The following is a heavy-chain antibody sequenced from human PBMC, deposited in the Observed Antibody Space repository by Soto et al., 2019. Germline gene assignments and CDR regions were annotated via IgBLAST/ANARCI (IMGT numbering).Heavy chain of an antibody. CDR1: GFTFGDYA. Sequence: PGGSLRLSCTASGFTFGDYAMSWFRQAPGKGLEWVGFIRSKAYGGTTEYAASVKGRFTISRDDSKSIAYLQMNSLKTEDTAVYYCTRDQGYSGSYYGYWGQGTLVTVSS. D-gene: IGHD1-26*01. CDR2: IRSKAYGGTT. V-gene: IGHV3-49*03. J-gene: IGHJ4*02. CDR3: TRDQGYSGSYYGY.